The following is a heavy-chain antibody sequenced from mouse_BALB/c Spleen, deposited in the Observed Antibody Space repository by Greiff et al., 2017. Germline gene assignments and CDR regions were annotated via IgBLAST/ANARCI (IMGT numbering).Heavy chain of an antibody. J-gene: IGHJ4*01. CDR2: ISYDGSN. Sequence: DVQLQESGPGLVKPSQSLSLTCSVTGYSITSGYYWNWIRQFPGNQLEWMGYISYDGSNNYNPSLKNRISITRDTSKNQFFLKLNSVTTEDTATYYCARGQFMDYWGQGTSVTVSS. CDR1: GYSITSGYY. CDR3: ARGQFMDY. V-gene: IGHV3-6*02.